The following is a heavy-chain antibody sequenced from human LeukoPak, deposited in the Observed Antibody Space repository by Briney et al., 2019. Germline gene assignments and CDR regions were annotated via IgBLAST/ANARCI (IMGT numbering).Heavy chain of an antibody. CDR2: IIPIFGTA. CDR3: ARDYDILTGYYQRYYFDY. V-gene: IGHV1-69*05. D-gene: IGHD3-9*01. Sequence: SVKVSCKASGGTFSSYAISWVRQAPGQGLEWMGRIIPIFGTANYAQKFQGRVTITTDESTSKAYMELSSLRSEDTAVYYCARDYDILTGYYQRYYFDYWGQGTLVTVSS. CDR1: GGTFSSYA. J-gene: IGHJ4*02.